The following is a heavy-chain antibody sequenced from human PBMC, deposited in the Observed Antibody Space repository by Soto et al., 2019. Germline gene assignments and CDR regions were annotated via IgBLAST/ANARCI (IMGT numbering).Heavy chain of an antibody. Sequence: QVQLVQSGAEVKKPGASVKVSCKASGYTFTSYAMHWVRQAPGQRLEWMGWINAGNGNTKYSQKFQGRVTITRDTSASTAYMELSSLRSEDTAVYYCVVGGGKEGWPYFDYWGQGTLVTVSS. CDR2: INAGNGNT. CDR1: GYTFTSYA. D-gene: IGHD1-26*01. V-gene: IGHV1-3*01. CDR3: VVGGGKEGWPYFDY. J-gene: IGHJ4*02.